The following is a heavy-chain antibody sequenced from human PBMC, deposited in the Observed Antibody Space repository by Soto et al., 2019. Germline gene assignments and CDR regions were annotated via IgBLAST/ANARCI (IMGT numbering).Heavy chain of an antibody. CDR1: GYTFTSYD. Sequence: ASVKVSCKASGYTFTSYDINWVRQATGQGLEWMGWMDPNSGNTGYAQKFQGRVTMTRNTSISTAYMELSSLRSEDTAVYYCARGGGPGWLLPHEDYYYYIYVWGKGTTVTVSS. D-gene: IGHD2-21*01. CDR2: MDPNSGNT. J-gene: IGHJ6*03. V-gene: IGHV1-8*01. CDR3: ARGGGPGWLLPHEDYYYYIYV.